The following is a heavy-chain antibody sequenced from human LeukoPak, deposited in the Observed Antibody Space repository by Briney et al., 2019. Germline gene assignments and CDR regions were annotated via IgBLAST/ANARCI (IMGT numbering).Heavy chain of an antibody. CDR1: GGSISSYY. Sequence: SETLSLTCTVSGGSISSYYWSWIRQPPGKGLEWIGEINHSGSTNYNPSLKSRVTISVDTSKNQFSLKLSSVTAADTAVYYCASATPDCSGGSCYSGGFDYWGQGTLVTVSS. D-gene: IGHD2-15*01. CDR3: ASATPDCSGGSCYSGGFDY. V-gene: IGHV4-59*01. CDR2: INHSGST. J-gene: IGHJ4*02.